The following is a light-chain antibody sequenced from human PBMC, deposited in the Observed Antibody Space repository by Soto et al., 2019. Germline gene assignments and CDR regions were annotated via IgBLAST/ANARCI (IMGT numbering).Light chain of an antibody. Sequence: EIVLTQSPGTLPLSPGERATLSCRASQTVRNNYLAWYQQKPGQAPRLLIYGAFNRATGIPDRFSGSGSGTDFTLTISRLEPEDFAVYYCQQYANSKTFGQGTKVEIK. CDR1: QTVRNNY. J-gene: IGKJ1*01. V-gene: IGKV3-20*01. CDR3: QQYANSKT. CDR2: GAF.